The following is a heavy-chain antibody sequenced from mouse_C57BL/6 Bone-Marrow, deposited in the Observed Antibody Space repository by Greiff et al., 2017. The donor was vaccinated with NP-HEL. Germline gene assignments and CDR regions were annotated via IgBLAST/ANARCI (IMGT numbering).Heavy chain of an antibody. D-gene: IGHD2-2*01. V-gene: IGHV1-72*01. CDR2: IDPNSGGT. Sequence: VQLQQPGAEPVKPGASVKLSCKASGYTFTSYWMHWVKQRPGRGLEWIGRIDPNSGGTKYNEKFKSKATLTVDKPSSTAYMQLSSLTSEDSAVYYCAKSEASGSTMVTTGYFDYWGQGTTLTVSS. CDR1: GYTFTSYW. J-gene: IGHJ2*01. CDR3: AKSEASGSTMVTTGYFDY.